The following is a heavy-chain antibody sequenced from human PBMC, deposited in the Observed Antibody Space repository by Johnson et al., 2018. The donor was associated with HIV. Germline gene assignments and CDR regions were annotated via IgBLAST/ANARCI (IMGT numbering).Heavy chain of an antibody. Sequence: QVQLVESGGGLVKPGGSLRLSCAASGFTFSDYYMSWIRQAPGKGLEWVSYINSDGSSTTYADSVKGRFTISRDNAKNSLYLQMNSLRAEDTAVYYCARDLRVGAIDGFDVWGQGTMVTVSS. CDR1: GFTFSDYY. CDR3: ARDLRVGAIDGFDV. CDR2: INSDGSST. D-gene: IGHD1-26*01. J-gene: IGHJ3*01. V-gene: IGHV3-11*05.